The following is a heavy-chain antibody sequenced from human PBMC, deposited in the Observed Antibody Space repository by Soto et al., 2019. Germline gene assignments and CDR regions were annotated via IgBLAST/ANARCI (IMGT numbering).Heavy chain of an antibody. CDR3: AGMPYTSGLRFDP. J-gene: IGHJ5*02. CDR2: IYHSGTT. CDR1: GDSISSGYY. D-gene: IGHD6-19*01. Sequence: SETLSLTCAVSGDSISSGYYWAWIRQPPGKGLEWIGSIYHSGTTYYNPSLKSRVTISVDTSKNQFSLKLKSVTAADTAVYFCAGMPYTSGLRFDPWGPGTLVTVSS. V-gene: IGHV4-38-2*01.